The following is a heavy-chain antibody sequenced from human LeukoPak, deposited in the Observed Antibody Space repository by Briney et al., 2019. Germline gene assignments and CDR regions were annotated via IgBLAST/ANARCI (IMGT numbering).Heavy chain of an antibody. CDR1: GFTLSNYG. D-gene: IGHD3-9*01. CDR3: ASTHLNHAILSGYFES. Sequence: PGGSLRLSCTASGFTLSNYGMHWVRQAPGRGLEWVAVLSNDATNKYYADSVKGRFTISRDNSKNTLYLQMNSLRAADTAVYYCASTHLNHAILSGYFESWGQGTLLTVSS. V-gene: IGHV3-30*03. J-gene: IGHJ4*02. CDR2: LSNDATNK.